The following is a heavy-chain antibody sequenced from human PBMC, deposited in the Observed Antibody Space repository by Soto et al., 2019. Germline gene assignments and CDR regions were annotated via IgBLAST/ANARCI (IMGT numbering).Heavy chain of an antibody. CDR1: GFDFSDHG. CDR3: AKDEGRFLRNYFNYGIDV. J-gene: IGHJ6*02. Sequence: GGSLRLSCAASGFDFSDHGMHWVRQAPGEGLEWVTVISYDGTAKYYKESVKGRFTTSRDNSKKTLYLQIDSLRVEDTAVYYCAKDEGRFLRNYFNYGIDVWGLGTTVTVSS. D-gene: IGHD3-3*01. CDR2: ISYDGTAK. V-gene: IGHV3-33*03.